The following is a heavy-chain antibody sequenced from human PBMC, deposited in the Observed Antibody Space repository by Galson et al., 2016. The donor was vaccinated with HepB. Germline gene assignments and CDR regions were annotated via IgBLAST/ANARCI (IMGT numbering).Heavy chain of an antibody. D-gene: IGHD3-10*01. CDR1: GFTFSEYY. Sequence: SLRLSCAASGFTFSEYYMSWVRQAPGKGLECVSYISSSRGYTHYAESVKGRFTISRDNAKSTLYLEMNSLSAADTAVYYCARAPMLRGVIMTTPFDYWGQGTLVTVSS. J-gene: IGHJ4*02. V-gene: IGHV3-11*05. CDR2: ISSSRGYT. CDR3: ARAPMLRGVIMTTPFDY.